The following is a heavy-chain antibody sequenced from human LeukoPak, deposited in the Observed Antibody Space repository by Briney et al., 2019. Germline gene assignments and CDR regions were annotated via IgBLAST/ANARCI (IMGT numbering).Heavy chain of an antibody. CDR3: ARAEWLLGTGY. Sequence: SETLSLTCAVYGGSFSGYYWSWIRQPPGKGLEWIGEINHSGSTNYNPSLKSRVTISVDTSENQYSLKLSSVTAAVTALYYCARAEWLLGTGYWGQGTLVTVSS. D-gene: IGHD3-3*01. J-gene: IGHJ4*02. CDR1: GGSFSGYY. CDR2: INHSGST. V-gene: IGHV4-34*01.